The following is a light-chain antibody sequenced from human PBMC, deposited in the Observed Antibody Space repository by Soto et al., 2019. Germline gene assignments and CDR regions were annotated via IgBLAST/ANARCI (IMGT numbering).Light chain of an antibody. J-gene: IGKJ1*01. CDR1: QSISTN. Sequence: EIVMTQSPATLSLSPGERATLFCRASQSISTNLAWYQQKPVQAPRVLIYAASTRATGIPARFSGSGSGTDFSLTISSLQSEDFGVYYCQQYGNSPRTFGQGTKVEIK. CDR2: AAS. CDR3: QQYGNSPRT. V-gene: IGKV3-15*01.